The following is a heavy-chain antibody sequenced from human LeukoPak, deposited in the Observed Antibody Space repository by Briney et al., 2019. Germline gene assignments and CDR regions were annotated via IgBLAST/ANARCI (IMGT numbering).Heavy chain of an antibody. CDR2: INPNSGGT. D-gene: IGHD6-19*01. V-gene: IGHV1-2*02. CDR3: ARGFLAVAGTRFDP. Sequence: ASVKVSCKASGYTFTGYYMHWVRQAPGQGLEWMGWINPNSGGTNYAQKFQGRVTMTRDTSISTAYMELSRLRSDDTAAYYCARGFLAVAGTRFDPWGQGTLVTVSS. CDR1: GYTFTGYY. J-gene: IGHJ5*02.